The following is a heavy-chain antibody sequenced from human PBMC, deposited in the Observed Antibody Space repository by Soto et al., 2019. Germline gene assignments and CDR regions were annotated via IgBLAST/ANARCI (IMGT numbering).Heavy chain of an antibody. J-gene: IGHJ5*01. CDR2: INHSGRV. D-gene: IGHD3-22*01. V-gene: IGHV4-34*01. CDR1: GGSFSGHS. CDR3: LTRAYDTNGYYRFDP. Sequence: PSETLSLTCAVYGGSFSGHSWTWIRQSPGKGLEWIGDINHSGRVNYSPSLKSRVTISPDTSKNQFSLTLSAVTAADTAMYYCLTRAYDTNGYYRFDPWGQGTLVTVSS.